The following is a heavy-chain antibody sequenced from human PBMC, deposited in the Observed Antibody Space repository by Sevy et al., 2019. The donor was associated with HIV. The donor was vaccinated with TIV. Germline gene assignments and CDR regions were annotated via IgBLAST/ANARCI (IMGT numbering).Heavy chain of an antibody. D-gene: IGHD3-22*01. CDR1: GFTVSSNY. J-gene: IGHJ3*02. CDR2: IYSGDRT. CDR3: ARLSVYYYDSSGYYTTGHAFDI. V-gene: IGHV3-53*01. Sequence: GGSLRLSCAASGFTVSSNYMSWVRQAPGKGLEWVSVIYSGDRTDYADSVKGRFTISRDNSKNTLYLQMNSLRAEDTAVYYCARLSVYYYDSSGYYTTGHAFDIWGQGTMVTVSS.